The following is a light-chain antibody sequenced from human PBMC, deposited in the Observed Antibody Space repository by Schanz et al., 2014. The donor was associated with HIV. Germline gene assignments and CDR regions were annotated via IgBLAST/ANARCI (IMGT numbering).Light chain of an antibody. V-gene: IGLV2-11*01. Sequence: QSVLTQPRSVSGSPGQSVTISCTGTSSDVGGYNYVSWYQHHPGKAPKLMIYEVSKRPSGVSNRFSGSKSGNTASLTISGLQAEDEADYYCCSYAGRSTVYVFGTGTKPTVL. CDR3: CSYAGRSTVYV. CDR2: EVS. J-gene: IGLJ1*01. CDR1: SSDVGGYNY.